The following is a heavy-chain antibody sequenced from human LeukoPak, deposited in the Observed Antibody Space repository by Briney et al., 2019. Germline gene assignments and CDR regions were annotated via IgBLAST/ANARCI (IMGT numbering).Heavy chain of an antibody. CDR2: ISYSGRT. CDR3: ARDRSGTYYTFDV. D-gene: IGHD1-26*01. V-gene: IGHV4-59*13. J-gene: IGHJ3*01. CDR1: GGSIGSSF. Sequence: SETLSLTCSVSGGSIGSSFWNWIRLSPGKGLEWIGYISYSGRTNYSPSLKGRVTISIDTSKNQLSLTLTSVTAADTALYYCARDRSGTYYTFDVWGQGTMVSVSA.